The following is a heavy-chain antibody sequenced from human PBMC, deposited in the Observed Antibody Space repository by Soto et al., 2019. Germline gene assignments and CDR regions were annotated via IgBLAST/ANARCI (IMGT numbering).Heavy chain of an antibody. V-gene: IGHV1-3*01. Sequence: QVQVLQSGAEVKKPGASVKVSCKASEYTFTSYTMHWVRQAPGQRLEWMGWISASNGNRDYAQQFQGRVTMTSDTSRTTAYMELRSLRSDDTAVYYCVRDPQRNDYWGQGTLVNVSS. J-gene: IGHJ4*02. D-gene: IGHD2-2*01. CDR1: EYTFTSYT. CDR3: VRDPQRNDY. CDR2: ISASNGNR.